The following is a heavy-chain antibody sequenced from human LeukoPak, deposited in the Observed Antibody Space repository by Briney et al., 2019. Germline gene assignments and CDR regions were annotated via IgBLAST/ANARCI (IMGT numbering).Heavy chain of an antibody. V-gene: IGHV1-46*01. J-gene: IGHJ4*02. CDR1: GYTFTSYY. D-gene: IGHD6-19*01. CDR3: ARGGAGGGSGWYVVVSNFGY. Sequence: ASVKVSCKASGYTFTSYYMHWVRQAPGQGLEWMGIINPSGGSTSYAQKFQGRVTMTRDTSTSTVYMELSSLRSEDTAVYYCARGGAGGGSGWYVVVSNFGYWGQGTLVTVSS. CDR2: INPSGGST.